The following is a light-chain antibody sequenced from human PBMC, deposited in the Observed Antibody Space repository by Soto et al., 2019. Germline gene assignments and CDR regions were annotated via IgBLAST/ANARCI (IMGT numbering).Light chain of an antibody. CDR2: DAS. Sequence: DIQMTQSPSTLSASVGDRVAITCRASQNIGSRLAWYQQKPDEAPKLLIYDASSLESGVPLRFGGSGSGTDFALIISSLQPDDFATYYCQQSYNSPPITFGGGTRL. CDR3: QQSYNSPPIT. V-gene: IGKV1-5*01. J-gene: IGKJ4*01. CDR1: QNIGSR.